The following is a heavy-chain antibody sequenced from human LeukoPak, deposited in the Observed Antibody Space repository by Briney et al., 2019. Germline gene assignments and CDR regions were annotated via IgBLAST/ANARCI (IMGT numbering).Heavy chain of an antibody. CDR2: FDPEDGET. J-gene: IGHJ5*02. V-gene: IGHV1-24*01. CDR3: ATALIAVGRGWFDP. Sequence: GASVKVSCKVSGYTLTELSMHWVRQAPGKGLEWMGGFDPEDGETIYAQKFQGRVTMTEDTSTDTAYMELSSLRSEDTAVYYCATALIAVGRGWFDPWGQGTLVTVSS. D-gene: IGHD6-19*01. CDR1: GYTLTELS.